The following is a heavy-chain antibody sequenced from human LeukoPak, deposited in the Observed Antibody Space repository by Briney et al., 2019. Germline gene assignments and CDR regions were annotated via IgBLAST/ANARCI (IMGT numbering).Heavy chain of an antibody. CDR3: AKDNSYGASGHFDY. D-gene: IGHD4-17*01. CDR1: GFTFDDYA. V-gene: IGHV3-9*01. CDR2: ISWSSASI. Sequence: GRSLRLSCAASGFTFDDYAMHWVRQAPGKGLEWVSGISWSSASIGFADSVTGRFTISRDNAKNSLYLQMNSLRAEDTALYYCAKDNSYGASGHFDYWGQGTLVTVSS. J-gene: IGHJ4*02.